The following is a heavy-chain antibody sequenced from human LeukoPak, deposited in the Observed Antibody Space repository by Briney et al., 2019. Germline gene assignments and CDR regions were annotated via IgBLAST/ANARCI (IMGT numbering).Heavy chain of an antibody. V-gene: IGHV4-59*01. CDR1: DDPISDYY. Sequence: SETLSLTCTVSDDPISDYYRGWIRQPPGKGLEWIGYFHNSGTSTYNPFLKSRVTISADTSKNQFSLKLNSLTTADTAVYYCTRGAGWLIDYWGQGILVIVSS. CDR2: FHNSGTS. CDR3: TRGAGWLIDY. D-gene: IGHD3-16*01. J-gene: IGHJ4*02.